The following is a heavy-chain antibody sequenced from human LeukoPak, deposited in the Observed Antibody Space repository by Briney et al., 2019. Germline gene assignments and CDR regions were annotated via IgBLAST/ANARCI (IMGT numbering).Heavy chain of an antibody. Sequence: SETLSLTCTVSGGSISSHYWSWIRQPPGKGLEWIGYIYYSGSTNYNPSLKSRVTISVDTSKNQFSLKLSSVTAADTAVYYCARDRVAATPVAYYYYMDVWGKGTTVTVSS. V-gene: IGHV4-59*11. CDR1: GGSISSHY. CDR2: IYYSGST. CDR3: ARDRVAATPVAYYYYMDV. J-gene: IGHJ6*03. D-gene: IGHD2-15*01.